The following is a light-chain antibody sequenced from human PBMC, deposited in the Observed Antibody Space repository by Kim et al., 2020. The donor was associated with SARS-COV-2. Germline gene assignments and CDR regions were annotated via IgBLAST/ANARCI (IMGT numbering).Light chain of an antibody. J-gene: IGKJ4*01. CDR1: QDISDS. CDR2: DAS. V-gene: IGKV1-33*01. CDR3: QQYQALPLT. Sequence: ASVGDRVTITCQASQDISDSLNWYQQTPGQAPKLLISDASTLEDGVSPRFSGSGSGTDFTFTIRSLQPEDFATYYCQQYQALPLTFGGGTKVDIK.